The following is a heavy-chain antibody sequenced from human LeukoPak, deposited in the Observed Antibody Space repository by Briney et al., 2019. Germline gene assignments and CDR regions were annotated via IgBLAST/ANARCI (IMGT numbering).Heavy chain of an antibody. Sequence: SETLSLTCAVSGGFISSGGYSWSWIRQPPGKGLEWIGYIYHSGSTYYNPSLKSRVTISVDRSKNQFSLKLSSVTAADTAVYYCARGYSGYAGFDYWGQGTLVTVSS. CDR1: GGFISSGGYS. V-gene: IGHV4-30-2*01. J-gene: IGHJ4*02. CDR2: IYHSGST. D-gene: IGHD5-12*01. CDR3: ARGYSGYAGFDY.